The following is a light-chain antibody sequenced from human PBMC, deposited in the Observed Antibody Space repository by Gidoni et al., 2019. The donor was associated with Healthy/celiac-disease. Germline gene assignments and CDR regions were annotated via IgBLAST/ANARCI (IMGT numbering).Light chain of an antibody. J-gene: IGLJ3*02. CDR1: SRHSSYA. Sequence: HLVLTQSPSASASLGASVKLTCTLSSRHSSYAIAWHQQQPEKGPRYLMKLNSDGSHSQGDGIPDRFSGSSSGAERYLTISSPQSEDEADYYCQTWGTGIRVFGGGTKLTVL. CDR2: LNSDGSH. CDR3: QTWGTGIRV. V-gene: IGLV4-69*01.